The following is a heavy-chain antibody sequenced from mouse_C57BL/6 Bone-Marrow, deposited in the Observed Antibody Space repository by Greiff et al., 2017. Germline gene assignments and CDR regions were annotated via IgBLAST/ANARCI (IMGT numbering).Heavy chain of an antibody. V-gene: IGHV1-81*01. J-gene: IGHJ3*01. CDR2: IYPRSGNT. D-gene: IGHD2-3*01. CDR1: GYTFTSYG. Sequence: QVQLQQSGAELARPGASVKLSCKASGYTFTSYGISWVKQRTGQGLEWIGEIYPRSGNTYYNEKFKGKATLTADKSSSTAYMELRSLTSEDAAVYFCEIAGLLRWFAYWGQGTLVTVSA. CDR3: EIAGLLRWFAY.